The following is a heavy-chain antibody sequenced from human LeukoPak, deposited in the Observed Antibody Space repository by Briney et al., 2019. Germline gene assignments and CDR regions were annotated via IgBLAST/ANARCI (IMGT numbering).Heavy chain of an antibody. D-gene: IGHD3-10*01. Sequence: GGSLRLSCAASGFTFSNYAVSWVRQAPGKGLELVSAISGRGGSTYYADSVKGRFTISRDNSKNTLYLQMDSLRAEDTALYYCAKAPYASGSCYSYFYFDSWGQGALVTVSS. V-gene: IGHV3-23*01. CDR1: GFTFSNYA. J-gene: IGHJ4*02. CDR3: AKAPYASGSCYSYFYFDS. CDR2: ISGRGGST.